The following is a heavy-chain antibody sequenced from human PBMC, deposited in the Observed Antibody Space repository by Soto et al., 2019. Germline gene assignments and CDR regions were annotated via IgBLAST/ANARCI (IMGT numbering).Heavy chain of an antibody. CDR3: VRDGDGFDFDY. J-gene: IGHJ4*02. D-gene: IGHD5-12*01. V-gene: IGHV3-74*01. CDR1: GFTFSRYW. CDR2: IYRDGSGT. Sequence: EVQLVESGGGLVQPGGSLRLSCGASGFTFSRYWMHWVRQAPGKGLVWVSRIYRDGSGTDYADSVRGRFTMSRDNAKNTLYLQMNRLSAEDTGFYYCVRDGDGFDFDYWGQGALVIVSS.